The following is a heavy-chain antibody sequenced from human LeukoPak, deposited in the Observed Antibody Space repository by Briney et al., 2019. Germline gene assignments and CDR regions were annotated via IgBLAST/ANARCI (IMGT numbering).Heavy chain of an antibody. V-gene: IGHV4-34*01. J-gene: IGHJ2*01. Sequence: SETLSLTCAVYGGSFSGYYWSWIRQPPGKGLEWIGEINHSGSTNYNPSLKSRVTISVDTSKNQFSLKLSSVTAADTAVYYCARPALPLLYWYFDLWGRGTLVTVSS. D-gene: IGHD2-15*01. CDR3: ARPALPLLYWYFDL. CDR1: GGSFSGYY. CDR2: INHSGST.